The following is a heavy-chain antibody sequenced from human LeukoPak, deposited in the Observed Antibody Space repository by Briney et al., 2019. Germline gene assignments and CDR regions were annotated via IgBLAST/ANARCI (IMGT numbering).Heavy chain of an antibody. J-gene: IGHJ5*02. CDR1: GDSVSSNSAA. Sequence: SHTLSLTCAISGDSVSSNSAAWNWIRQSPSRGLEWLGRTYYRSKWYNDYAVSVKSRITINPDTSKNQFSLQLNSVTPEDTAVYYCARAHYDFWSGPLFDPWGQGTLVTVSS. CDR3: ARAHYDFWSGPLFDP. D-gene: IGHD3-3*01. CDR2: TYYRSKWYN. V-gene: IGHV6-1*01.